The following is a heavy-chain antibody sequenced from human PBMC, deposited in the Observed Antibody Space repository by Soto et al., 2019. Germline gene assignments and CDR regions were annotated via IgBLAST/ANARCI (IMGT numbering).Heavy chain of an antibody. CDR3: AKDGGYDKLIDY. V-gene: IGHV3-30*18. CDR1: GFTFSSSG. J-gene: IGHJ4*02. CDR2: ISYDGSNK. D-gene: IGHD5-12*01. Sequence: QVQLVESGGGVVQPGRSLRLSCAASGFTFSSSGMHWDRQAPGKGLEWVAVISYDGSNKYYADSVKGRFTISRDNSKNTLYLQMNSLRPEDTAVYYCAKDGGYDKLIDYWGQGTLVTVSS.